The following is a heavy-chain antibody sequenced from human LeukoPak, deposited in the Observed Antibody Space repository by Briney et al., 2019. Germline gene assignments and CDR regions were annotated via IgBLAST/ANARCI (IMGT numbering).Heavy chain of an antibody. CDR1: GGSISSYY. V-gene: IGHV4-59*01. D-gene: IGHD2/OR15-2a*01. Sequence: SSETLSLTCTVSGGSISSYYWSWIRQPPGKGQEWIAYIYYSGTTNYNPSLKSRVTISVDTSKNQFSLKLTSVTAADTAVYYCARGPNSFDYWGQGTLVTVCS. CDR2: IYYSGTT. J-gene: IGHJ4*02. CDR3: ARGPNSFDY.